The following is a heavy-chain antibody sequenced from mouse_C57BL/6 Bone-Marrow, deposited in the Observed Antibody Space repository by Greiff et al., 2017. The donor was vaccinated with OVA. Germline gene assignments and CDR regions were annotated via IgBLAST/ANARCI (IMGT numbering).Heavy chain of an antibody. CDR1: GYTFTDYY. CDR3: ARPLDYYGSSYWYVGV. Sequence: EVQLQQSGPELVKPGASVKISCKASGYTFTDYYMNWVKQSHGKSLEWIGDINPNNGGTSYNQKFKGKATLTVDKSSSTAYMELRSLTSEDSAVYYCARPLDYYGSSYWYVGVWGTGTTVTVSS. D-gene: IGHD1-1*01. CDR2: INPNNGGT. J-gene: IGHJ1*03. V-gene: IGHV1-26*01.